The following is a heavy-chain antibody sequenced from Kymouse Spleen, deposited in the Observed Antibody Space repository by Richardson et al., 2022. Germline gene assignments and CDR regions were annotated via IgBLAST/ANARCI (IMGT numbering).Heavy chain of an antibody. CDR1: GFTFSNAW. V-gene: IGHV3-15*01. D-gene: IGHD2-8*01. J-gene: IGHJ4*02. CDR3: TTGDIVLMVYAPYYFDY. CDR2: IKSKTDGGTT. Sequence: EVQLVESGGGLVKPGGSLRLSCAASGFTFSNAWMSWVRQAPGKGLEWVGRIKSKTDGGTTDYAAPVKGRFTISRDDSKNTLYLQMNSLKTEDTAVYYCTTGDIVLMVYAPYYFDYWGQGTLVTVSS.